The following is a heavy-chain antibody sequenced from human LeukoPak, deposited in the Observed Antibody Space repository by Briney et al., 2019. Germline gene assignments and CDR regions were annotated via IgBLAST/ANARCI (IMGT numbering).Heavy chain of an antibody. CDR1: GFTFSSYD. D-gene: IGHD6-6*01. CDR3: ARIGYSSSSLDY. J-gene: IGHJ4*02. CDR2: IGTAGDT. Sequence: GGSLRLSCAASGFTFSSYDMHWVRQATGKGLEWVSAIGTAGDTYYPGSVKGRFTISREDAKNSLYLQMNSLRAEDTALYYCARIGYSSSSLDYWGQGTLVTVHS. V-gene: IGHV3-13*01.